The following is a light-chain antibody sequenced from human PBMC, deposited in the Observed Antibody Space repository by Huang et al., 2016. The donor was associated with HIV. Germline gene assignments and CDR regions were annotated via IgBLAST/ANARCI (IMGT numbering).Light chain of an antibody. CDR2: DAS. V-gene: IGKV3-11*01. J-gene: IGKJ4*01. CDR3: QQRSNWPPRLT. Sequence: EIVLTQSPATLSLSPGERASQSVSSYLAWYQQKPGQAPRLLIYDASNRATGIPARFSGSGSGTDFTLTISSLEPEDFAVYYCQQRSNWPPRLTFGGGIKVEIK. CDR1: QSVSSY.